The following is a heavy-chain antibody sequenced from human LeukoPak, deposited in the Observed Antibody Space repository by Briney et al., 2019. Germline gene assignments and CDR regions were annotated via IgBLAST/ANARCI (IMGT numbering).Heavy chain of an antibody. J-gene: IGHJ6*03. CDR3: ATGDHRDYYYYYYMDV. D-gene: IGHD3-16*01. Sequence: GGSLRLSCAASGFTFSSYAIHWVRQAPGKGLEWVAVISYDGSYKYYADSVKGRFTISRDNSKNTLYLQMNSLRVEDTAVYYCATGDHRDYYYYYYMDVWGKGTTVTVSS. CDR1: GFTFSSYA. CDR2: ISYDGSYK. V-gene: IGHV3-30*04.